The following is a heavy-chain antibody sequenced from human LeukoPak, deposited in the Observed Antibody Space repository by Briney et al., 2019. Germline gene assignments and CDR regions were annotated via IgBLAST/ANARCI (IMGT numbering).Heavy chain of an antibody. Sequence: GGSLRLSCAASGFTFSSYAMTWVRQAPGKGLEWVSAISGSGGSTYYADSVKGRFTISRDNSKNTLYLQMNSLRAEDTAVYYCAKDGRIAARTHYYYMDVWGKGTTVTVSS. CDR1: GFTFSSYA. CDR3: AKDGRIAARTHYYYMDV. CDR2: ISGSGGST. J-gene: IGHJ6*03. V-gene: IGHV3-23*01. D-gene: IGHD6-6*01.